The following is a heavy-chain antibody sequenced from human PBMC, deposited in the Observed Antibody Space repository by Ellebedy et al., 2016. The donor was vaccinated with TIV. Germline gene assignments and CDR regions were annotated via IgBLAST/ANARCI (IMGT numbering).Heavy chain of an antibody. Sequence: MPSETLSLTCSVFGGSISSYYWTWIRQPPGKGLEWNAYFYHSGNTNYSPSLKSRVTISVDTSKNQFSLKLSSVTAADTAVYYCATYTMGRLDYWGQGTLVTVSS. CDR3: ATYTMGRLDY. CDR2: FYHSGNT. V-gene: IGHV4-59*08. CDR1: GGSISSYY. J-gene: IGHJ4*02. D-gene: IGHD1-1*01.